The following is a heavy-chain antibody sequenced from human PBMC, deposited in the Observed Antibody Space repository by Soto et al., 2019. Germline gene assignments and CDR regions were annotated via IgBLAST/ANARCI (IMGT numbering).Heavy chain of an antibody. CDR2: ISGSGGST. CDR1: GFTFSSYA. CDR3: AKGDSFSASSGRCDY. Sequence: WGSLGLACASSGFTFSSYAMNWVRQAPGKGLEWVSAISGSGGSTYYADSVKGRFTISRDNSKNTLYLQMNSLRAEDTAVYYCAKGDSFSASSGRCDYWGQGTMVTVSS. J-gene: IGHJ4*02. D-gene: IGHD6-19*01. V-gene: IGHV3-23*01.